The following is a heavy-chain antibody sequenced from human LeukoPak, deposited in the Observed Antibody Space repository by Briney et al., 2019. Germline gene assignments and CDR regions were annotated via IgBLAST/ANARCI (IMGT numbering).Heavy chain of an antibody. CDR3: ARDGPYYYYGMDV. CDR2: IYYSGST. CDR1: GGSISSGGYY. V-gene: IGHV4-61*08. Sequence: SETLSLTCTVSGGSISSGGYYWSWIRQHPGKGLEWIGYIYYSGSTNYNPSLKSRVTISVDTSKNQFSLKLSSVTAADTAVYYCARDGPYYYYGMDVWGQGTMVTVSS. J-gene: IGHJ6*02.